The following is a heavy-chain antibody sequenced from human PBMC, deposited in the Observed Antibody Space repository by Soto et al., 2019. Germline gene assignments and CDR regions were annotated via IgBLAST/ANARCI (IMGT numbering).Heavy chain of an antibody. CDR1: GYSFTSYW. CDR2: IYPGDSDT. CDR3: ARYYCSSTSCYLGGAFDI. D-gene: IGHD2-2*01. V-gene: IGHV5-51*01. Sequence: PGESLKLSCKGCGYSFTSYWIGWVRQMPGKGLDWMGIIYPGDSDTRYSPSFQGQVTISADKSITTAYLQWSSLKTSDTAMYYCARYYCSSTSCYLGGAFDIWGQGTMVTVSS. J-gene: IGHJ3*02.